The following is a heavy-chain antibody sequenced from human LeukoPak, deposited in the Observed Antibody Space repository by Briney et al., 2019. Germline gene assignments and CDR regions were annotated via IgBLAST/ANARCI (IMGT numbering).Heavy chain of an antibody. CDR1: GFTFSSYW. CDR2: IKQDGSEK. V-gene: IGHV3-7*01. D-gene: IGHD3-22*01. Sequence: GGSLRLSCAASGFTFSSYWMSWVRQAPGKGLEWVANIKQDGSEKYYVDSVKGQFTISRDNAKNSLYLQMNSLRAEDTAVYYWARDSYDSSGYCGYWGQGTLVTVSS. J-gene: IGHJ4*02. CDR3: ARDSYDSSGYCGY.